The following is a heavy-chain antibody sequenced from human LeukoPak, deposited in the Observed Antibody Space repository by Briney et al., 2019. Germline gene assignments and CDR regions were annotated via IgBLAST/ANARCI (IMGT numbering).Heavy chain of an antibody. CDR3: ARFGTSSSRFFDQ. CDR1: GGSISAYY. D-gene: IGHD6-6*01. V-gene: IGHV4-59*01. Sequence: PSETLSLTCTVSGGSISAYYWSRIRQPPGKGLEWIGYIHYSGTTNYYPSLKSRVTIALDTSKNQFSLKLNSVTAADTAVYYCARFGTSSSRFFDQWGQGTLVTVSS. J-gene: IGHJ4*02. CDR2: IHYSGTT.